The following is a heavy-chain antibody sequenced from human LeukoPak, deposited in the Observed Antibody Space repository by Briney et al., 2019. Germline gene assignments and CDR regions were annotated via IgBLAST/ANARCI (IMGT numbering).Heavy chain of an antibody. CDR1: GFTFSNAW. Sequence: GGSLRLSCAASGFTFSNAWMSWVRQAPGKGLEWVGRIKSKTDGGTTDYAAPVKGRLTISRNDSKNTLYLQMNSLKTEDTAVYYCTTTFALEWLLFDAFDIWGQGTMVTVSS. J-gene: IGHJ3*02. CDR2: IKSKTDGGTT. CDR3: TTTFALEWLLFDAFDI. D-gene: IGHD3-3*01. V-gene: IGHV3-15*01.